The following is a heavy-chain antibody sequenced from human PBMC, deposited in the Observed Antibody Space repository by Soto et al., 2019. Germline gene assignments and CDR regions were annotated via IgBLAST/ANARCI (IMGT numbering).Heavy chain of an antibody. CDR1: GDSISSGYH. CDR3: ARGAYVWGSYRYYFDY. CDR2: IFHTGTT. D-gene: IGHD3-16*02. V-gene: IGHV4-38-2*02. Sequence: SETLSLTCTVSGDSISSGYHWAWIRQPPGMRLEWVASIFHTGTTYYNPSLTSRVTISVDTSKNQFSLKLSSVTAADSAVYYCARGAYVWGSYRYYFDYWGQGTLVTVS. J-gene: IGHJ4*02.